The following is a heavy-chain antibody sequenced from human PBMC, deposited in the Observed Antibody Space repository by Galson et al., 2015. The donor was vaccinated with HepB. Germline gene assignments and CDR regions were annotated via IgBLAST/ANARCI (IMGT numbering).Heavy chain of an antibody. V-gene: IGHV7-4-1*02. CDR1: GHTFTSNA. J-gene: IGHJ4*02. CDR2: ININTGNP. Sequence: SVKVSCKASGHTFTSNAMNWVRQAPGQGLEWMGWININTGNPTYAQGFTGRFLFSLDTSVTTAYLQISSLKAEDTAVYYCAGLGAAAGRVYYFDSWGQGTLVTVSS. D-gene: IGHD6-13*01. CDR3: AGLGAAAGRVYYFDS.